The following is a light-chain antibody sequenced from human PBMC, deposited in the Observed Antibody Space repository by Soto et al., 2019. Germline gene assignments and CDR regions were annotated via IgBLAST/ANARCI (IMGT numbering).Light chain of an antibody. J-gene: IGKJ1*01. Sequence: VIWMTQSPSLLSASTGDRVTISCRVSQGISSSLAWYQQKPGKAPELLIYAASTLQSGIPSRFSGSGSGTDFTLTISRLQSEDFATYYCQQYHSFPRSFGQGTKVEIK. CDR2: AAS. CDR3: QQYHSFPRS. V-gene: IGKV1D-8*01. CDR1: QGISSS.